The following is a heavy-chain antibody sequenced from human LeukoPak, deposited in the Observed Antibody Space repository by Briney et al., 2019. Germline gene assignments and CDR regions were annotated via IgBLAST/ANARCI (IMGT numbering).Heavy chain of an antibody. CDR2: INWNGGST. J-gene: IGHJ4*02. CDR1: GFTFDDYG. Sequence: GGSLRLSCAASGFTFDDYGMSWVRQAPGKGLEWVSGINWNGGSTGYADSVKGRFTISRDNAKNSLYLQMNSLRAEDTAVYYCARDRGYNYGFDYWGQGTLVTVSS. CDR3: ARDRGYNYGFDY. D-gene: IGHD5-18*01. V-gene: IGHV3-20*04.